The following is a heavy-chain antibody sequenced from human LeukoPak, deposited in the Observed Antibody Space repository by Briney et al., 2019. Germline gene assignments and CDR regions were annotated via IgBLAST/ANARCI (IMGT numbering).Heavy chain of an antibody. Sequence: SETLSLTCTVSGGSISSYYWSWIRQPAGKGLEWIGRIYTSGSTNYNPSLKSRVTMSVDTSKNQFSLKLSSVTAADTAVYYCARDIGYGDPYYYYYYMDVWGKGTTVTISS. V-gene: IGHV4-4*07. J-gene: IGHJ6*03. CDR3: ARDIGYGDPYYYYYYMDV. CDR1: GGSISSYY. D-gene: IGHD4-17*01. CDR2: IYTSGST.